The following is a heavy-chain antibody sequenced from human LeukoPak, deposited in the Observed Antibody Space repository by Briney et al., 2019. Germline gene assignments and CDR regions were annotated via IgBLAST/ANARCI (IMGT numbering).Heavy chain of an antibody. CDR3: SRAVVVITVPEN. J-gene: IGHJ4*02. V-gene: IGHV3-30-3*01. Sequence: GGSLRLSCAASGFTFSTYAMHWVRQAPGKGLEWVALISYDGSNKYYADSVKGRFTISRDNSKNTLYLQMNSLSAEDTAVYYCSRAVVVITVPENWGQGTLVTVSS. CDR1: GFTFSTYA. CDR2: ISYDGSNK. D-gene: IGHD2-15*01.